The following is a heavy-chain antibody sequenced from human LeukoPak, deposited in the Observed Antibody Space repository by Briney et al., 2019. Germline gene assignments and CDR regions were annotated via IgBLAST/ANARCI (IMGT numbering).Heavy chain of an antibody. D-gene: IGHD6-13*01. CDR1: GFTFSSYA. Sequence: GGSLRLSCAASGFTFSSYAMSWVRQAPGEGLEWVSAISGSGGNTYYADSVKGRFTISRDNSKNTMYLQMNSLRAEDTAVYYCAKGSSSWYENWFDPWVQGTLATVSS. CDR3: AKGSSSWYENWFDP. V-gene: IGHV3-23*01. J-gene: IGHJ5*02. CDR2: ISGSGGNT.